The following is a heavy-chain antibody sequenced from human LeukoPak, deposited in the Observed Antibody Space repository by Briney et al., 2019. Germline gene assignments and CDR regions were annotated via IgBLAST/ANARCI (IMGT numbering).Heavy chain of an antibody. J-gene: IGHJ4*02. D-gene: IGHD6-19*01. V-gene: IGHV4-4*07. Sequence: RASETLSLTCTVSGDSISNYYWSWIRQPAGKGLEWIGRIYTSGSTNYNPSLKSRVTISVDTSKNQFSLKLSSVTAADTAVYYCARDFQAVAGKVGDYWGQGTLVTVSS. CDR1: GDSISNYY. CDR3: ARDFQAVAGKVGDY. CDR2: IYTSGST.